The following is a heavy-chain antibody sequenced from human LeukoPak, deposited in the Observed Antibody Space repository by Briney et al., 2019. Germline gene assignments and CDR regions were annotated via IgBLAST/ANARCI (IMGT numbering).Heavy chain of an antibody. D-gene: IGHD3-22*01. CDR3: ARARYYDSSDLTD. J-gene: IGHJ4*02. CDR2: INPSGGTT. Sequence: GASVKVSCKASGYTFTSYYMHWVRQAPGQGLEGMGIINPSGGTTSYAQKFQGSLTMTSDTSTSTVYMELSSLRSEDTAVYYCARARYYDSSDLTDWGQGTLVTVSS. CDR1: GYTFTSYY. V-gene: IGHV1-46*01.